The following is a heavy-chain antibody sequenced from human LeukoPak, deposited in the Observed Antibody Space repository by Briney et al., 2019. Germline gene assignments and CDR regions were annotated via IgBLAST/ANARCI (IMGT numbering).Heavy chain of an antibody. CDR2: ISSSSSHI. Sequence: PGGSLRLSCSASGFTFSSYTMNWVRQASGKGLEWVSSISSSSSHIYYTDSVKGRFTISRDNAKTSLNLQMNSLRAEDMALYYCAKGPPGRQQLVPYYFDYWGQGTLVTVSS. J-gene: IGHJ4*02. D-gene: IGHD6-13*01. V-gene: IGHV3-21*04. CDR1: GFTFSSYT. CDR3: AKGPPGRQQLVPYYFDY.